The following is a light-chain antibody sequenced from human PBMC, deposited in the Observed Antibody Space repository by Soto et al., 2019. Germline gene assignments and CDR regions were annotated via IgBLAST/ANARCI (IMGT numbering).Light chain of an antibody. V-gene: IGKV3-15*01. CDR1: QSVSSH. Sequence: EIVMTQSPDTLFVSLGEGATLSCRASQSVSSHLAWYQHKPGQAPRLLIYGASTRASGIPARFSGSGSETDFTLTISSLQSEDSAVYYCQQYHNWTPITLGQGTRLEIK. CDR2: GAS. J-gene: IGKJ5*01. CDR3: QQYHNWTPIT.